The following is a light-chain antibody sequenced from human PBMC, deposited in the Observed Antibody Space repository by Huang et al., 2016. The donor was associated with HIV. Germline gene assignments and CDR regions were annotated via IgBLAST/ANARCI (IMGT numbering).Light chain of an antibody. CDR1: QPISNS. CDR2: AAY. V-gene: IGKV1-NL1*01. J-gene: IGKJ2*01. Sequence: DIQMTQSPFSLSASIGDRVTVTCRASQPISNSLAWYQQKPGQAPKLLLYAAYRLKSGVPSRFSGSGSGTTYSLTISSLRPEDFATYHCQQYFTTPPWSFGQGTKLEIK. CDR3: QQYFTTPPWS.